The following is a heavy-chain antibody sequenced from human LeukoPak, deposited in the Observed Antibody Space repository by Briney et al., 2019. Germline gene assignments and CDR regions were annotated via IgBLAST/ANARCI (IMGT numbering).Heavy chain of an antibody. CDR1: GYTFTSYY. CDR2: INPNSGGT. Sequence: ASVKVSCKASGYTFTSYYMHWVRQAPGQGLEWMGWINPNSGGTNYAQKFQGRVTMTEDTSTDTAYMELSSLRSEDTAVYYCATTHYYYYYMDVWGKGTTVTVSS. J-gene: IGHJ6*03. V-gene: IGHV1-2*02. CDR3: ATTHYYYYYMDV. D-gene: IGHD1/OR15-1a*01.